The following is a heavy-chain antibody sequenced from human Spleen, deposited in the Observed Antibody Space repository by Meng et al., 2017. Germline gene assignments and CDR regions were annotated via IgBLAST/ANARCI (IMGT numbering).Heavy chain of an antibody. CDR3: TRDGYSDCSRTSCFDY. J-gene: IGHJ4*02. D-gene: IGHD2-2*01. CDR2: IDTKTGSP. CDR1: GYNFPDYW. Sequence: GQRGQLGAEGKKPGASVKVSCKPSGYNFPDYWLHWVRRAPGQGLEWMGWIDTKTGSPAYAPGFTGRLVFSLDTSASTAYLQISGLKADDTAMYFCTRDGYSDCSRTSCFDYWGQGTLVTVSS. V-gene: IGHV7-4-1*02.